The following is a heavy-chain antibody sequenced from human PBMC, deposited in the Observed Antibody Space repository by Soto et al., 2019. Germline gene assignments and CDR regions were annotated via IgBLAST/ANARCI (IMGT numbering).Heavy chain of an antibody. V-gene: IGHV5-51*01. CDR3: ARHSFSSGGDTNWFDP. CDR2: IYPGDSDT. J-gene: IGHJ5*02. D-gene: IGHD2-21*02. Sequence: GESLKISCKGSGYSFTSYWIGWVRQMPGKGLEWMGIIYPGDSDTRYSPSFQGQVTISADKSISTAYLQWSSLKASDTAMYYCARHSFSSGGDTNWFDPWGQGTLVTVSS. CDR1: GYSFTSYW.